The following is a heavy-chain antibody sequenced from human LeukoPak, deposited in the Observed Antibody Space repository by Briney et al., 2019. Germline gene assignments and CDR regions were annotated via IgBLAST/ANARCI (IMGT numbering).Heavy chain of an antibody. CDR1: GFTFSSYN. Sequence: PGGSLRLSCAASGFTFSSYNMNWVRQAPGKGLEWVSSTTSSSSYIYYADSVKGRFTISRDNAENSLYLQMNSLRAEDTAVYYCAREQWLRTGAFDIWGQGTMVTVSS. V-gene: IGHV3-21*04. CDR3: AREQWLRTGAFDI. CDR2: TTSSSSYI. D-gene: IGHD5-12*01. J-gene: IGHJ3*02.